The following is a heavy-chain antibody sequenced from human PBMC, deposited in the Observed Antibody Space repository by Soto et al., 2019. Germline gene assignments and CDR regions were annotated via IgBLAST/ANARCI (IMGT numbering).Heavy chain of an antibody. V-gene: IGHV3-21*01. CDR1: GFTFSSYS. CDR2: ISSSSSYI. Sequence: EVQLVESGGGLVKPGGSLRLSCAASGFTFSSYSMNWVRQAPGKGLEWVSSISSSSSYIYYADSVKGRFTISRDNAKNSLYLQMSSLRAEDTAVYYCARRPPTAYGMDVWGQGTTVTVSS. J-gene: IGHJ6*02. CDR3: ARRPPTAYGMDV.